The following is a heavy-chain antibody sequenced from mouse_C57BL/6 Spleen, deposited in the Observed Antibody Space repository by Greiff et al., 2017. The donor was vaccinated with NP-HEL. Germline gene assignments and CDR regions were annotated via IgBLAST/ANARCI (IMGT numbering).Heavy chain of an antibody. CDR2: ISSGSSTS. CDR3: ARGVYYRAMDY. D-gene: IGHD2-14*01. CDR1: GFTFSDYG. V-gene: IGHV5-17*01. J-gene: IGHJ4*01. Sequence: DVMLVESGGGLVKPGGSLKLSCAASGFTFSDYGMHWVRQAPEKGLEWVAYISSGSSTSYYADTVKGRFTISRENAKNTLFLQMTSLRSEDTAMYYCARGVYYRAMDYWGQGTSVTVSS.